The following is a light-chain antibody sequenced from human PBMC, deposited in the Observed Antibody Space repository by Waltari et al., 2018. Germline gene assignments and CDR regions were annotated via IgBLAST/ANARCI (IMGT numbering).Light chain of an antibody. V-gene: IGKV3-20*01. J-gene: IGKJ2*01. CDR1: QSVSSSY. CDR2: VAS. CDR3: QQYGSSPPMYI. Sequence: EIVLTQSPGTLSLSPGERATLSCRASQSVSSSYLAWYQHKPGQAPRFLIYVASSRATGIPDRFSGSGSGTDFTLTISRLEPEDFAVYYCQQYGSSPPMYIFGQGTKLEI.